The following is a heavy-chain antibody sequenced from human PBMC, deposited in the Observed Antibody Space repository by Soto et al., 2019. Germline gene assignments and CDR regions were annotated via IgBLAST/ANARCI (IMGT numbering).Heavy chain of an antibody. CDR2: ISGHNGVT. Sequence: QVQLVQSGGEVKQPGASVKVSCKAAGYTFGTYGISWVRQAPGHGLEWMGWISGHNGVTNNARKFQDRVTMTTDTSTSTAYMELRSLRSDDTAMYYCARDRQNYGTFDYWGQGTLVTVSS. J-gene: IGHJ4*02. D-gene: IGHD1-7*01. V-gene: IGHV1-18*01. CDR3: ARDRQNYGTFDY. CDR1: GYTFGTYG.